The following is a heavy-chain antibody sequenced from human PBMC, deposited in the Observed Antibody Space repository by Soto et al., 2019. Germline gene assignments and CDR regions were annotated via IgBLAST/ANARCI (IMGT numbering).Heavy chain of an antibody. CDR3: AEDQGSSWYEIDY. Sequence: EVQLLESGGGLVQPGGSLRLSCAASGFTFSNYAVTWVRQAAGKGLEWVSTISGSGGSTYYADSVKGRFTISRDNSKNTLYVQMNCLRAEDTAVYYCAEDQGSSWYEIDYWGQGTLVTVSS. CDR2: ISGSGGST. V-gene: IGHV3-23*01. CDR1: GFTFSNYA. J-gene: IGHJ4*02. D-gene: IGHD6-13*01.